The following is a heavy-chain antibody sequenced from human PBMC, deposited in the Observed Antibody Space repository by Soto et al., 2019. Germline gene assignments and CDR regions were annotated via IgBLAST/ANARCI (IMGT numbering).Heavy chain of an antibody. V-gene: IGHV4-31*01. D-gene: IGHD2-2*01. Sequence: QVQLQESGPGLVRPSQTLSLTCTVSGGSITNGDYYWNWIRQHPGKGLEWIGYIHYRGTTFYNPSPKSPVFISGGTSKNPFYLNPGSVTAAGTAGYFWGRSAPGEAPYWGQGTLVTVSS. J-gene: IGHJ4*02. CDR3: GRSAPGEAPY. CDR1: GGSITNGDYY. CDR2: IHYRGTT.